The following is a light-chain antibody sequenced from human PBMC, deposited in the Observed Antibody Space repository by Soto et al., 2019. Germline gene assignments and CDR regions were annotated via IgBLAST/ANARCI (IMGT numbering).Light chain of an antibody. V-gene: IGKV1-9*01. CDR2: AAS. J-gene: IGKJ1*01. Sequence: DTPLTLSPGSRAAFLCDLVPITCLASKGSRSYVAWYQQRPGKAPRLLIYAASTLQSGVPARFSGSGSGTDFTLTISSLEPEDFATYYCQQRNNWPWTFGRGTKVDIK. CDR3: QQRNNWPWT. CDR1: KGSRSY.